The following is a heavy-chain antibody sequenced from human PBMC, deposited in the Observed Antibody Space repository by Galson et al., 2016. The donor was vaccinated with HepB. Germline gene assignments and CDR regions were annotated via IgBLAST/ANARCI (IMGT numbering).Heavy chain of an antibody. CDR2: LASDGST. CDR3: AKECRGGSCYPPETEG. V-gene: IGHV3-23*01. Sequence: SLRLSCAASAFTFRSHAMTWVRQAPGKGLERVSSLASDGSTYYADSVKGRFTIPRDNSKNTLYLQLNSLRAEDTAVYYCAKECRGGSCYPPETEGWGQGTLVTVSS. CDR1: AFTFRSHA. D-gene: IGHD2-15*01. J-gene: IGHJ4*02.